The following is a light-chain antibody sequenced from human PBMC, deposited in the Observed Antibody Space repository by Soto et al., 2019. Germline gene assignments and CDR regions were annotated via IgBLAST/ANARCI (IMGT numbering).Light chain of an antibody. CDR1: ESISNW. CDR2: KAS. V-gene: IGKV1-5*03. Sequence: DIQMTQSTSTLSASVGDRVIVTCRASESISNWLAWYQQKPGKAPNLLIYKASSLKSGVPLRFSGSGSGTEFTLTINSLQPDDFATYYCQQYDAYWTFGQGTKVDI. J-gene: IGKJ1*01. CDR3: QQYDAYWT.